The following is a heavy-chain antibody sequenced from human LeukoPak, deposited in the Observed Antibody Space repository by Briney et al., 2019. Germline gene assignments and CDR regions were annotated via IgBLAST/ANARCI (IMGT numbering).Heavy chain of an antibody. J-gene: IGHJ4*02. Sequence: GESLKISCTGSGYSFTNYWIAWVRQMPGKGLEWMGIIYPGDSDTRYSPSFQGQVTISADKSISTAYLQWSSLKASDTAMYYCARPKVATLVAAVDYWGQGTLVTVSS. CDR1: GYSFTNYW. CDR3: ARPKVATLVAAVDY. CDR2: IYPGDSDT. D-gene: IGHD2-2*01. V-gene: IGHV5-51*01.